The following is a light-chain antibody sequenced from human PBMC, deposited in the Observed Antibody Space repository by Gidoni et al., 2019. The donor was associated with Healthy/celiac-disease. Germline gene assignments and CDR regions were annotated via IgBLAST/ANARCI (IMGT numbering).Light chain of an antibody. CDR2: EDN. CDR3: QSYDSSSLWV. J-gene: IGLJ3*02. V-gene: IGLV6-57*01. CDR1: SGSIASNY. Sequence: NFMLTQPHSVSESPGQTVTISCTRSSGSIASNYVQWYQQRPGSSPTTVIYEDNQRPSGVPDRFSGSIDSYSNAASLTISGLKTEDEADYYCQSYDSSSLWVFGGGTKLTVL.